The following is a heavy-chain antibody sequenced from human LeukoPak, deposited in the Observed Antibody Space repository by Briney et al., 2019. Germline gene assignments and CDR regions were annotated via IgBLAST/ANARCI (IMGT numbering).Heavy chain of an antibody. CDR1: GFTFSSYA. V-gene: IGHV3-30*09. CDR3: ARDRSASYYVSYGAFDI. D-gene: IGHD1-26*01. CDR2: ISYDGSNK. J-gene: IGHJ3*02. Sequence: GGSLRLSCAASGFTFSSYAMHWVRQAPGKGLEWVAVISYDGSNKYYADSVKGRFAISRDNSKNTLYLQMNSLRAEDTAVYYCARDRSASYYVSYGAFDIWGQGTMVTVSS.